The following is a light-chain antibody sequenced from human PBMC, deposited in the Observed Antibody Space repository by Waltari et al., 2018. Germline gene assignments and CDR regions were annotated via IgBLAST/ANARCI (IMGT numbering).Light chain of an antibody. CDR3: QTGGHGTWV. Sequence: QLVVTQSPSASASLGASVKLTCTLSSGHSSNIIAWLQQQPEKGPRYLMKVNSDGSHSRGDGIPDRFSGSSSGAERYLTRSSLQAEDEADYYCQTGGHGTWVFGGGTKLTVL. CDR1: SGHSSNI. V-gene: IGLV4-69*01. J-gene: IGLJ3*02. CDR2: VNSDGSH.